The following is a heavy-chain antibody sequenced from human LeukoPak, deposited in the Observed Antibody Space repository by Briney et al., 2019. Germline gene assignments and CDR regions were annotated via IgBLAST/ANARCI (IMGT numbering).Heavy chain of an antibody. Sequence: GGSLRLSCAASGFTSSNYGMHWVRQAPGKGLEWVAVIWFDGTNKYYADSVRGRFTISRDNPKNTLWLQMNSLTADDTAVYYCARGEFSGLDYWGQGTLVTVSS. J-gene: IGHJ4*02. CDR3: ARGEFSGLDY. CDR2: IWFDGTNK. D-gene: IGHD5-12*01. V-gene: IGHV3-33*01. CDR1: GFTSSNYG.